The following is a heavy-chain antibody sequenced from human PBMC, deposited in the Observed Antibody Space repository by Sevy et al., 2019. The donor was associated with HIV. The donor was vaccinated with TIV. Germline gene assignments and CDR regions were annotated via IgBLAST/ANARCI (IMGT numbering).Heavy chain of an antibody. CDR1: GFNFGDYP. V-gene: IGHV3-49*03. J-gene: IGHJ5*02. D-gene: IGHD3-10*01. CDR2: IRSKASGGTT. Sequence: GGSLRLSCRASGFNFGDYPMSWFRQAPGKGLAWVGFIRSKASGGTTQYAASVKGRFTISRDDSESIAYLQMNSLKIEDTAVYYCSKRVSGSGWFDPWGQGTLVTVSS. CDR3: SKRVSGSGWFDP.